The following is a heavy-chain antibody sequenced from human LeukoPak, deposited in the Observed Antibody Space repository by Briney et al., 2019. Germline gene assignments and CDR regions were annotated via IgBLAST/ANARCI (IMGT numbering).Heavy chain of an antibody. CDR1: GFTVSSNY. Sequence: GGSLRLSCAASGFTVSSNYMSWVRQAPGKGLEWDSVIYSGGSTYYADSVKGRFTISRDNSKNTLYLQMNSLRAEDTAVYYCARGDYYDSSGYFLWGQGTLVTVSS. J-gene: IGHJ4*02. V-gene: IGHV3-53*01. CDR2: IYSGGST. CDR3: ARGDYYDSSGYFL. D-gene: IGHD3-22*01.